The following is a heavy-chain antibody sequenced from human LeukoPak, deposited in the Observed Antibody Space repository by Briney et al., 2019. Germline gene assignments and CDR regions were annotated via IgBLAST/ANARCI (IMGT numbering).Heavy chain of an antibody. CDR2: IIPIFGSS. CDR1: GGTFNNYA. CDR3: VRELLQVYFDP. J-gene: IGHJ4*02. Sequence: ASVKVSCKASGGTFNNYAINWVRQAPGQGLEWMGGIIPIFGSSNYAQKFQGRVTITADESTTTAYMELSSLRSDDTAVYYCVRELLQVYFDPWGQGTLVAVSS. D-gene: IGHD2-15*01. V-gene: IGHV1-69*13.